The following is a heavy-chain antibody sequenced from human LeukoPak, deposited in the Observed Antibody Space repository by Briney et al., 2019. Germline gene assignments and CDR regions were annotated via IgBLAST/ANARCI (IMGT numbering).Heavy chain of an antibody. CDR2: INPNSGGT. D-gene: IGHD4-17*01. CDR3: ARAGGDDYGDYGYFDY. J-gene: IGHJ4*02. CDR1: GYTFTGYC. Sequence: ASVKVSCKASGYTFTGYCMHWVRQAPGQGLEWMGRINPNSGGTNYAQKFQGRVTMTRDTSISTAYMELSRLRSDDTAVYYCARAGGDDYGDYGYFDYWGQGTLVTVSS. V-gene: IGHV1-2*06.